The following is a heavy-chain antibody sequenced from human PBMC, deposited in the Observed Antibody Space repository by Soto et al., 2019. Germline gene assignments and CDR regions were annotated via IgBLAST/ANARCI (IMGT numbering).Heavy chain of an antibody. CDR2: IDPSDSYS. CDR1: EYSFTSYW. V-gene: IGHV5-10-1*01. D-gene: IGHD3-22*01. CDR3: ARQTAYYDGSGYYVY. J-gene: IGHJ4*02. Sequence: GESLKISCKGSEYSFTSYWITWVRQMPGKGLEWMGRIDPSDSYSNYSPSFQGHVTISADKSISTAYLQRSSLKASDTAMYYCARQTAYYDGSGYYVYWGQGTLVTAPQ.